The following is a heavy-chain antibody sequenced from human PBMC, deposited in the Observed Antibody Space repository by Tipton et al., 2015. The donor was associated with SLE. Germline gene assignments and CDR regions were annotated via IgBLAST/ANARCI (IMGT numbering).Heavy chain of an antibody. CDR1: GFRVSSNY. D-gene: IGHD3-16*01. CDR2: FYSGGSR. Sequence: SLRLSCAASGFRVSSNYMSWVRQAPGKGLEWVSVFYSGGSRYYADSVKGRFTISRDNSKNTLYLQMNSLRAEDTAVYYCGTSWGSYCPFDYWGQGTLVTVSS. CDR3: GTSWGSYCPFDY. J-gene: IGHJ4*02. V-gene: IGHV3-53*05.